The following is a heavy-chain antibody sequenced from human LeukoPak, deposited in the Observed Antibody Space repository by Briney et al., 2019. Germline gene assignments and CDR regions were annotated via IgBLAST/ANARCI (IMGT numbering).Heavy chain of an antibody. CDR3: ARGGLVRRWFDP. D-gene: IGHD2-8*02. Sequence: SETLSLTCAVYGGSFSGYYWSWIRQPPGKGLEWIGEINHSGSTNYKPSLKSRVTISVDTSKNQFSLKLSSVTAADTAVYYCARGGLVRRWFDPWGQGTLVTVSS. J-gene: IGHJ5*02. V-gene: IGHV4-34*01. CDR1: GGSFSGYY. CDR2: INHSGST.